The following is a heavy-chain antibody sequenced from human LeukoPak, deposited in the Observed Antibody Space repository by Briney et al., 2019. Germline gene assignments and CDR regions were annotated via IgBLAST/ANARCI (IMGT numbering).Heavy chain of an antibody. CDR3: AKERRRDDVLTGSFSD. CDR2: ISSSGSTI. V-gene: IGHV3-11*04. J-gene: IGHJ4*02. CDR1: GFTFSDYY. D-gene: IGHD3-9*01. Sequence: GGSLRLSCAASGFTFSDYYMSWIRQAPGKGLEWVSYISSSGSTIYSADSVMGRFTISRDNAKNSLYLQMNSLRAEDTALYYCAKERRRDDVLTGSFSDWGQGTLVTVSS.